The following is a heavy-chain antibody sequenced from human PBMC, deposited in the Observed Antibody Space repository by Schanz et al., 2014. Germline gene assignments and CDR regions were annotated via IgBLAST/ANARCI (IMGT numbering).Heavy chain of an antibody. J-gene: IGHJ4*02. Sequence: QIQLVQSGPEVKKPGATVKVSCKASGYIFINSGISWVRQAPGQGLEWMGWISVYNHNKEYDQKFQGRVTMTTDTATSTAYMALTDLRSDDTAVCYDARDRRFFDRDDLDYCDSGGQGTLVTVAS. CDR1: GYIFINSG. CDR2: ISVYNHNK. V-gene: IGHV1-18*01. CDR3: ARDRRFFDRDDLDYCDS. D-gene: IGHD3-3*01.